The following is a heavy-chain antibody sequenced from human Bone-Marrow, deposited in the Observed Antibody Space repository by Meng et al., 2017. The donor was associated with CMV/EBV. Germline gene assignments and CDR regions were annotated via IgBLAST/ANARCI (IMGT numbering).Heavy chain of an antibody. D-gene: IGHD2-2*02. CDR2: IYYSGST. Sequence: SETLSLTCTVSGGSIRSSSYYWGWSRQPPGKGLEWIGSIYYSGSTYYNPSLKSRVTISVDTSKNPFSLKLSSVTAADTAVYYCARDEGLGVPAAIQEYYFDYWGQGTLVTVSS. J-gene: IGHJ4*02. V-gene: IGHV4-39*07. CDR3: ARDEGLGVPAAIQEYYFDY. CDR1: GGSIRSSSYY.